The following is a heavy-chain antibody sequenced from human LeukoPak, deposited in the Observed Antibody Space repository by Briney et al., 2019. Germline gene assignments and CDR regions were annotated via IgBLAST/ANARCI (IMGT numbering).Heavy chain of an antibody. V-gene: IGHV1-18*04. J-gene: IGHJ4*02. CDR3: ARDRLVLWFGESSSFDH. CDR2: ISPYNGNT. CDR1: DYTFTSYG. D-gene: IGHD3-10*01. Sequence: ASVKVSCKASDYTFTSYGISWVRQAPGQGLEWMGWISPYNGNTNYAQKLQGRVTMTTDTSTSTAYMELRSLRSDDTAVYYCARDRLVLWFGESSSFDHWGQGTLVTVSS.